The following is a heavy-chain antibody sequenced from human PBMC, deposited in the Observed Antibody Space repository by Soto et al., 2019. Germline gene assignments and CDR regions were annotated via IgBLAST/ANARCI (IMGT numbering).Heavy chain of an antibody. Sequence: GGSVRLSCAASGFTFSSYAMSWVRQAPGKGLEWVSAISGSGGSTYYADSVKGRFTISRDNSKNTLYLQMNSLRAEDTAVYYCAKDRRYYGSGSYSFNYYYGMDVWGQGTTVTVSS. CDR1: GFTFSSYA. V-gene: IGHV3-23*01. J-gene: IGHJ6*02. D-gene: IGHD3-10*01. CDR2: ISGSGGST. CDR3: AKDRRYYGSGSYSFNYYYGMDV.